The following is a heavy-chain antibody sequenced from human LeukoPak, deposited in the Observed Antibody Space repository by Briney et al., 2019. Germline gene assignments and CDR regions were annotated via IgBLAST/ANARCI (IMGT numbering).Heavy chain of an antibody. CDR2: ISYDGIYK. Sequence: GRSLRLACAASGFTFSSYAVHWVRQAPGKGLEWVAVISYDGIYKYYADSVKGRFTISRDNSKNTLYLQMNSLRPEDAAVYYCARERSYGSGSYDYWGQGTLVTVSS. CDR3: ARERSYGSGSYDY. J-gene: IGHJ4*02. D-gene: IGHD3-10*01. V-gene: IGHV3-30-3*01. CDR1: GFTFSSYA.